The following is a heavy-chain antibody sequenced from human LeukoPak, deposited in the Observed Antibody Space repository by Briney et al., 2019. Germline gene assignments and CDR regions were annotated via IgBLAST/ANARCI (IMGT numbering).Heavy chain of an antibody. Sequence: PSETLSLTCTVSGGSISSYYWGWIRRPPGKGLEWIGYIYYSGSTNYNPSLKSRVTISVDTSKNQFSLKLSSVTAADTAVYYCARGDSSGYYYLDYWGQGTLVTVSS. V-gene: IGHV4-59*01. J-gene: IGHJ4*02. CDR3: ARGDSSGYYYLDY. D-gene: IGHD3-22*01. CDR1: GGSISSYY. CDR2: IYYSGST.